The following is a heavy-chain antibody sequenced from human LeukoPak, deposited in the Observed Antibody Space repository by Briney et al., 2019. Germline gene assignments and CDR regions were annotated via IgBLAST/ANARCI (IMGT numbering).Heavy chain of an antibody. Sequence: PGGSLRLSCAASGFTFSNYNMNWVRQAPGKGLEWVSIISSSSTMHYADSVKGRFTISRDNAKNSLYLQMNSLRAEDTAVYYCAKDTAVITIFGVVDYSYYMDVWGKGTTVTVSS. CDR1: GFTFSNYN. J-gene: IGHJ6*03. CDR3: AKDTAVITIFGVVDYSYYMDV. CDR2: ISSSSTM. D-gene: IGHD3-3*01. V-gene: IGHV3-69-1*01.